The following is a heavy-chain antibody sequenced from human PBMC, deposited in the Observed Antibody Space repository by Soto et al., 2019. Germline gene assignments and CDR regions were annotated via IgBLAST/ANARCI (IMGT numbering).Heavy chain of an antibody. CDR3: AIYGDGYLDGY. D-gene: IGHD2-21*01. CDR1: GFTFSSYG. J-gene: IGHJ4*02. Sequence: QVQLVESGGGVVQPGRSLRLSCAASGFTFSSYGMHWVRQAPGKGLEWVAVISYDGSNKYYADSVKGRFTISRDNSKNTLYLQMNSLRAEDTAVYYCAIYGDGYLDGYWGQGTLVTVSS. CDR2: ISYDGSNK. V-gene: IGHV3-30*03.